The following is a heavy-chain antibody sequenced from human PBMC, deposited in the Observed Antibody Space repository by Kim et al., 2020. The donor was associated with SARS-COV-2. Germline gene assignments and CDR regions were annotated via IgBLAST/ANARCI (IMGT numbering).Heavy chain of an antibody. Sequence: ASVTVSCKASGYTFSDYYINWVRQAPGQGLEWMGRMNPNSGVTNYAEKFQGRVTMTRDTSISAAYMEMSNLRSDDTAVYYCARGLDTSIAAPGDYWGQGT. J-gene: IGHJ4*02. V-gene: IGHV1-2*06. D-gene: IGHD5-18*01. CDR2: MNPNSGVT. CDR3: ARGLDTSIAAPGDY. CDR1: GYTFSDYY.